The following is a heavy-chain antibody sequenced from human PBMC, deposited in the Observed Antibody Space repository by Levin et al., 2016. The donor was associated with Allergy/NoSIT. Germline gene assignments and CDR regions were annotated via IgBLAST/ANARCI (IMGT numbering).Heavy chain of an antibody. CDR2: INHGGST. J-gene: IGHJ4*02. D-gene: IGHD3-9*01. CDR3: ARQRYFDWPQDKYYFDY. V-gene: IGHV4-34*01. Sequence: SETLSLTCTVSGGSISSYFWSWIRQPPGKGLEWIGEINHGGSTNYNPSLKSRVTISVDTSKNQFSLKLSSVTAADTAVYYCARQRYFDWPQDKYYFDYWGQGTLVTVSS. CDR1: GGSISSYF.